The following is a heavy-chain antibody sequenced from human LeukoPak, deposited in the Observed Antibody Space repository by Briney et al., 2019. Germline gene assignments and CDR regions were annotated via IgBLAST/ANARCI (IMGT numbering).Heavy chain of an antibody. V-gene: IGHV4-34*01. CDR2: INHSGST. Sequence: SETLSLTCAVYGGSFSGYYWSWLRQPPGKGLEWIGEINHSGSTNYNPSLKSRVTISVDTSKNQFSLKLSSVTAADTAVYYCASPPRCSSTSCYTIDGMDVWGQGTTVTVSS. D-gene: IGHD2-2*02. J-gene: IGHJ6*02. CDR3: ASPPRCSSTSCYTIDGMDV. CDR1: GGSFSGYY.